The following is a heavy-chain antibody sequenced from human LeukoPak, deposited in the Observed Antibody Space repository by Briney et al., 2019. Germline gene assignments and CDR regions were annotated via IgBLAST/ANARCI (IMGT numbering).Heavy chain of an antibody. CDR1: GYTFTSYG. D-gene: IGHD1-14*01. V-gene: IGHV1-18*01. CDR2: ISAYNGNT. CDR3: ARYADGKVDFDY. Sequence: ASVKVSCKASGYTFTSYGISWVRQAPGQGLEWMGWISAYNGNTNYAQKLQGRVTMTTDISTSTAYMELRSLRSDDTAVYYCARYADGKVDFDYWGQGTLVTVSS. J-gene: IGHJ4*02.